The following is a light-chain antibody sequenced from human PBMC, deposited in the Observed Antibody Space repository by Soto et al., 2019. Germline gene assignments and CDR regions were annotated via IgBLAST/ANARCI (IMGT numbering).Light chain of an antibody. CDR2: EVT. Sequence: QSVLTQPASVSGSPGQSITISCTGTSSDLGSHNFVSWYQQRPGKAPKLMIFEVTKRPSGVSSRFSASKSGNTASLTISGVQAEDEADYYCCSYAGTTTWVFGGGTKLTVL. CDR3: CSYAGTTTWV. J-gene: IGLJ2*01. CDR1: SSDLGSHNF. V-gene: IGLV2-23*02.